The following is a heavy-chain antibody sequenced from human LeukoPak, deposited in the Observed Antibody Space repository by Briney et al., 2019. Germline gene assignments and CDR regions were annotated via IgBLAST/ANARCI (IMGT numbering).Heavy chain of an antibody. CDR1: GFTFSSYA. D-gene: IGHD3-3*01. V-gene: IGHV3-30-3*01. CDR2: ISYDGSNK. J-gene: IGHJ5*02. Sequence: GGSLRLSCAASGFTFSSYAMHWVRQAPGKGLEWVAVISYDGSNKYYADSVKGRFTISRDNSKNTLYLQMNSLRAEDTAVYYCVRDRSYYDFWSGSGNWFDPWGQGTLVTVSS. CDR3: VRDRSYYDFWSGSGNWFDP.